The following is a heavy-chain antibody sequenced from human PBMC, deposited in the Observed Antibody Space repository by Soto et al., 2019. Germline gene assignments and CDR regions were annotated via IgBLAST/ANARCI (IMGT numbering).Heavy chain of an antibody. V-gene: IGHV2-70*11. CDR3: ARIGPRYCISTSCTDV. J-gene: IGHJ6*02. CDR1: GFSLSTSGMC. Sequence: SGPTLVNPTQTLTLTCTFSGFSLSTSGMCVSWIRQPPGKALEWLARIDWDDDKYYSTSLKTRLTISKDTSKNQVVLTMTNMDPVDTATYYCARIGPRYCISTSCTDVWGQGTTVTVSS. CDR2: IDWDDDK. D-gene: IGHD2-2*01.